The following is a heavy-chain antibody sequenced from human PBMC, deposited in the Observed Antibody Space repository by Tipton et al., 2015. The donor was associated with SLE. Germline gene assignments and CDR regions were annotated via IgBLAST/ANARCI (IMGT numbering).Heavy chain of an antibody. D-gene: IGHD2-15*01. CDR3: ARRLVVVVAATDDAFDI. J-gene: IGHJ3*02. CDR1: GYSTSSGYY. CDR2: IYHSGGT. V-gene: IGHV4-38-2*01. Sequence: TLSLTCAVSGYSTSSGYYWGWIRPPPGKGLEWIGSIYHSGGTYYNPSFKSRVTISVDTSKNQFSLKLSSVTAADTAVYYCARRLVVVVAATDDAFDIWGQVKMVTVSS.